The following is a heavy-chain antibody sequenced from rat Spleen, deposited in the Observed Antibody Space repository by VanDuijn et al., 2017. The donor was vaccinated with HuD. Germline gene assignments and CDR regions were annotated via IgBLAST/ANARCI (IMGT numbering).Heavy chain of an antibody. CDR2: VWASGNT. Sequence: QVQLKESGPGLVQPSQTLSLTCTVSGFSLTSYDMHWVRQPPGKSLMWMGTVWASGNTNFNSAVQSRLRISRDTSKSQVFLRMNSLQPEDTGTYYCVRHEPQDYFAYWGQGLLVTVSS. CDR3: VRHEPQDYFAY. J-gene: IGHJ2*01. CDR1: GFSLTSYD. V-gene: IGHV2-72*01.